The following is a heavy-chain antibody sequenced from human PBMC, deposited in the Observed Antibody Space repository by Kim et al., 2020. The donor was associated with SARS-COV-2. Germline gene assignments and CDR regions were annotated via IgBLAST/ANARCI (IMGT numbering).Heavy chain of an antibody. Sequence: SETLSLTCTVSGDSISISGYYWGWIRQPPGKGLEWIGSIYYSGTTYYTPSLKSRVTISVDTSKNQFSLKLSSVAATDTAMYYCARRGCSSGNCWVNYWGQGILVTVSS. CDR3: ARRGCSSGNCWVNY. CDR2: IYYSGTT. D-gene: IGHD2-15*01. V-gene: IGHV4-39*01. J-gene: IGHJ4*02. CDR1: GDSISISGYY.